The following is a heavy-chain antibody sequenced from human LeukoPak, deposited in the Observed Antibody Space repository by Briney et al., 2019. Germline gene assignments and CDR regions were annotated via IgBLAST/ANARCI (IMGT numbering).Heavy chain of an antibody. V-gene: IGHV3-66*01. Sequence: GGSLRLSCAASGFTVSSNYMSWVRQAPGKGLEWVSVIYSGGSTYYADSVKGRFTISRDNSKNTLYLQMNSLRAEDTAVYYCARTYYDFWSGYSAYYLDYWGLGTLVTVSS. CDR2: IYSGGST. CDR1: GFTVSSNY. D-gene: IGHD3-3*01. J-gene: IGHJ4*02. CDR3: ARTYYDFWSGYSAYYLDY.